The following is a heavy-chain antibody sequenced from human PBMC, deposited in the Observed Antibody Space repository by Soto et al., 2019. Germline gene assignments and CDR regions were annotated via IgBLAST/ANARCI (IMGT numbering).Heavy chain of an antibody. CDR2: ISSTTNYI. CDR3: ASWLEREHAYDI. V-gene: IGHV3-21*04. CDR1: GFTFTRYS. Sequence: GGSLRLSCAASGFTFTRYSMNWVRQAPGKGLEWVSSISSTTNYIYYGDSMKGRFTISRDNAKNSQYLEMNSMGPDDTAVYYVASWLEREHAYDIWGIGTM. D-gene: IGHD1-1*01. J-gene: IGHJ3*02.